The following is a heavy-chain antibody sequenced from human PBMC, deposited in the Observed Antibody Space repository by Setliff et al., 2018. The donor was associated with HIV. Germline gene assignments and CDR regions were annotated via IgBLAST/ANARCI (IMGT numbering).Heavy chain of an antibody. CDR2: INHSGST. D-gene: IGHD3-10*01. CDR3: ARGRDYYGSGSYFNGRANSYYFMDV. J-gene: IGHJ6*03. CDR1: GGSFSGYY. V-gene: IGHV4-34*01. Sequence: SETLSLTCAVYGGSFSGYYWSWIRQPPGKGLEWTGEINHSGSTNYNPSLKSRVTISVDTSKDQFSLRLSSVTAADTAVYYCARGRDYYGSGSYFNGRANSYYFMDVWGKGTTVTVSS.